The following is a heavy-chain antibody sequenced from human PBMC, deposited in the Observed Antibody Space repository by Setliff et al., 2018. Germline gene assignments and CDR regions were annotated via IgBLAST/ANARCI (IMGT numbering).Heavy chain of an antibody. Sequence: ASVKVSCKASGYTSINYGISWVRQAPGQGLEWMGWISGSTDNTNYAQKFKGRVTLTTDTSTNTAYMELRSLRSDDTAVYYCARRSGDRGMTTGWPDDFDYWGRGTLVTVSS. J-gene: IGHJ4*01. D-gene: IGHD4-17*01. CDR1: GYTSINYG. CDR3: ARRSGDRGMTTGWPDDFDY. CDR2: ISGSTDNT. V-gene: IGHV1-18*01.